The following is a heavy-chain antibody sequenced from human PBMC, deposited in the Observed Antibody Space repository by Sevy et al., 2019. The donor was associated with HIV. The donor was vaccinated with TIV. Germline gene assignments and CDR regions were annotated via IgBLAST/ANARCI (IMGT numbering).Heavy chain of an antibody. V-gene: IGHV3-30*18. Sequence: GGSLRLSCAASGFTLSSYDMHWVRQAPGKGLEWVAVISYDGSNKYYADSVKGRFTISRDNSKNTLYLQMNSLRAEDTAVYYCAKDGESGSYYQYYYYYGMDVWGQGTTVTVSS. CDR3: AKDGESGSYYQYYYYYGMDV. J-gene: IGHJ6*02. CDR2: ISYDGSNK. CDR1: GFTLSSYD. D-gene: IGHD1-26*01.